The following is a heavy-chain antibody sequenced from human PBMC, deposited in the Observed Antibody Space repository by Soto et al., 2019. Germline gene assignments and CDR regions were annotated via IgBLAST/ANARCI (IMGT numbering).Heavy chain of an antibody. CDR1: GDSVSSNSAV. Sequence: QVQLQQSGPGLVKPSQTLSLTCAISGDSVSSNSAVWNWIRQSPSRGLESLGRTYYRSKWYNDYTVSVKSRITINPDTSKNQFSLQLNSVTPEDTAVYYCARGAYGSGNGHFDYWGQGTLVTVSS. J-gene: IGHJ4*02. CDR3: ARGAYGSGNGHFDY. V-gene: IGHV6-1*01. D-gene: IGHD3-10*01. CDR2: TYYRSKWYN.